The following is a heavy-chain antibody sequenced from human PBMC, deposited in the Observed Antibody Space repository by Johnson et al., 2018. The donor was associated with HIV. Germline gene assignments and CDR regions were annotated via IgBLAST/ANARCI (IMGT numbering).Heavy chain of an antibody. J-gene: IGHJ3*02. CDR3: ARGLGEGLVIPGPDGYDI. CDR2: IKSKTDGGTT. D-gene: IGHD6-19*01. CDR1: GFTFSNAW. V-gene: IGHV3-15*01. Sequence: VQLVESGGGLVKPGGSLRLSCAASGFTFSNAWMSWVRQAPGKGLEWVGRIKSKTDGGTTDYAAPVKGRFTISRDNSKNTLYLQMNSLRAEDTAVYYCARGLGEGLVIPGPDGYDIWGQGTMVTVSS.